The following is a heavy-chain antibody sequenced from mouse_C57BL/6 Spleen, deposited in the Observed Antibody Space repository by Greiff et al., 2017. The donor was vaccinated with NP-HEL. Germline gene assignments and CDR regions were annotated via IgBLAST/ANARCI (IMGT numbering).Heavy chain of an antibody. CDR2: IDPSDSYT. V-gene: IGHV1-59*01. Sequence: VQLQQPGAELVRPGTSVKLSCKASGYTFTSYWMHWVKQRPGQGLEWIGVIDPSDSYTNYNQKFKGKATLTVDTSSSTAYMQLSSLTSEDSAVYYCARDDGSSSWFAYWGQGTLVTVSA. CDR3: ARDDGSSSWFAY. D-gene: IGHD1-1*01. J-gene: IGHJ3*01. CDR1: GYTFTSYW.